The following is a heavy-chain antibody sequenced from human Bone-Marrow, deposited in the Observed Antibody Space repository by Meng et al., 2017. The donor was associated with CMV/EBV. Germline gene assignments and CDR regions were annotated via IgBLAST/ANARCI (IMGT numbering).Heavy chain of an antibody. Sequence: GESLKISCAASGFTFSTYPMHWVRQAPGKGLESVSAISGNGGSTYYADSVKGRFTISRDNANNTLYLQMNSLRAEDTAVYYCATGSGSPWRYWGQGTLVTVSS. CDR2: ISGNGGST. D-gene: IGHD3-3*01. CDR3: ATGSGSPWRY. V-gene: IGHV3-64*02. J-gene: IGHJ4*02. CDR1: GFTFSTYP.